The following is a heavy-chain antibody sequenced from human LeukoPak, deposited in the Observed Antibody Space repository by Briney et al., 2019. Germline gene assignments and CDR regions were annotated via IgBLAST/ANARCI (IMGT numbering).Heavy chain of an antibody. J-gene: IGHJ4*02. CDR1: GYTFTSYD. V-gene: IGHV1-8*01. CDR3: ARARSIAATSGMGY. D-gene: IGHD6-6*01. CDR2: MNPNSGNT. Sequence: ASVKVSCKASGYTFTSYDINWVRQATGQGLEWMGWMNPNSGNTGYAQKFQGRVTMTRNTSISTAYMELSSLRSEDTAVYYCARARSIAATSGMGYWGQGTLVTVSS.